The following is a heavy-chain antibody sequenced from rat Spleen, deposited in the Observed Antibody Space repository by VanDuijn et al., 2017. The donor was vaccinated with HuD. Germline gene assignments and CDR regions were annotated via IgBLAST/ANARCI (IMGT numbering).Heavy chain of an antibody. V-gene: IGHV5-25*01. J-gene: IGHJ2*01. D-gene: IGHD1-6*01. CDR1: GFTFSDYY. CDR3: ARGLTDYYCLDY. Sequence: EVQLVESDGGLVQPGRSLKLSCAASGFTFSDYYMAWVRQAPTKGLEWVASISTGGGNTYYRDSVKGRFTISRDNAKSTLYLQMDSLRSEDTATYYCARGLTDYYCLDYWGQGVMVTVSS. CDR2: ISTGGGNT.